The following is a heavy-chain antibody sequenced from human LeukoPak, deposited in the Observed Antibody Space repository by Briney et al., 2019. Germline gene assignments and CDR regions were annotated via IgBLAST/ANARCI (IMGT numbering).Heavy chain of an antibody. CDR2: INPNSGGT. D-gene: IGHD3-9*01. J-gene: IGHJ4*02. V-gene: IGHV1-2*02. CDR3: ARLGYYDILTGPSFFDY. CDR1: GYTFTGYY. Sequence: ASVKVSCKASGYTFTGYYMHWVRQAPGQGLEWMGWINPNSGGTNYAQKFQGRVTMTRDTSISTAYMELSRLRSDDTAVYYCARLGYYDILTGPSFFDYWGQGTLVTVSS.